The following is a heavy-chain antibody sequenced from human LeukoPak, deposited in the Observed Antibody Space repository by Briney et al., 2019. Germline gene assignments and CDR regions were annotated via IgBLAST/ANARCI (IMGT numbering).Heavy chain of an antibody. CDR2: IYYSGST. J-gene: IGHJ6*03. CDR1: GGSISSYY. CDR3: ARVGPYDFWSGYYTEYYYYYYMDV. V-gene: IGHV4-59*01. Sequence: SETLSLTCTVSGGSISSYYWSWIRQPPGKGLEWIGYIYYSGSTNYNPSLKSRVTISVDTSKNQFSLKLSSVTAADTAVYYCARVGPYDFWSGYYTEYYYYYYMDVWGKGTTVTVSS. D-gene: IGHD3-3*01.